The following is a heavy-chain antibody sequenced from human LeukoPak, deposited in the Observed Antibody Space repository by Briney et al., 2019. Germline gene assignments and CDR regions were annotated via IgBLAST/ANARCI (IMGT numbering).Heavy chain of an antibody. CDR3: VRDKWVRAGSSRLHYGMDV. Sequence: SETLSLTCTVSGVSITSECSCWSWIRQPPGNGLEWIGYIYYSGNTYYNPALQNRITISLGTSKNQVSLKLTAADTAVYYCVRDKWVRAGSSRLHYGMDVWGQGTTVTVSS. D-gene: IGHD6-13*01. CDR2: IYYSGNT. CDR1: GVSITSECSC. V-gene: IGHV4-30-4*01. J-gene: IGHJ6*02.